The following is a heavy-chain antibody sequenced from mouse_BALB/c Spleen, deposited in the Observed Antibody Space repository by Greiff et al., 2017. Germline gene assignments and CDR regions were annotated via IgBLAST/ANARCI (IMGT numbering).Heavy chain of an antibody. V-gene: IGHV1-7*01. D-gene: IGHD1-1*01. J-gene: IGHJ3*01. CDR1: GYTFTSYW. Sequence: VQLQQSGAELAKPEASVKMSCKASGYTFTSYWMHWVKQRPGQGLEWIGYINPSTGYTEYNQKFKDKATLTADKSSSTAYMQLSSLTSEDSAVYYCARRDYYGSSHPFAYWGQGTLVTVSA. CDR3: ARRDYYGSSHPFAY. CDR2: INPSTGYT.